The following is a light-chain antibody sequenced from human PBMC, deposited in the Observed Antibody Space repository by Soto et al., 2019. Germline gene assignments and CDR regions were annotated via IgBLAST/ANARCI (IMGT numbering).Light chain of an antibody. V-gene: IGKV3-20*01. CDR1: QSVSSSY. CDR2: GAS. CDR3: QQYVSSLGYT. J-gene: IGKJ2*01. Sequence: EIVLTQSPGTLSLSPGERATLSCRASQSVSSSYLAWYQQKPGQAPRLLIYGASSRATGIPDRFSGSGSGTDFTLTISRLEPEDFAVYYCQQYVSSLGYTFGQGTKLEIK.